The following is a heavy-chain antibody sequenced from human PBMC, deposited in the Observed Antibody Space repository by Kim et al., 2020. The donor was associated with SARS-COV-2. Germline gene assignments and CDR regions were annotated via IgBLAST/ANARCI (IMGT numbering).Heavy chain of an antibody. CDR3: AKGNWGSSSWIKYYYYGMDV. CDR2: ISWNSGSI. CDR1: GFTFGDYA. Sequence: GGSLRLSCAASGFTFGDYAMHWVRQAPGKGLEWVSGISWNSGSIGYADSVKGRFTISRDNAKNSLYLQMNSLRAEDTALYYCAKGNWGSSSWIKYYYYGMDVWGQGTTVTVSS. J-gene: IGHJ6*02. D-gene: IGHD6-13*01. V-gene: IGHV3-9*01.